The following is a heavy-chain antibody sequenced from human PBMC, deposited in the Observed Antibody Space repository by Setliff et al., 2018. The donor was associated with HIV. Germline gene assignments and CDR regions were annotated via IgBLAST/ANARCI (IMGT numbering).Heavy chain of an antibody. CDR2: IHTTGST. V-gene: IGHV4-4*07. CDR3: AKRTFGSGRLDP. CDR1: GDSISSYY. D-gene: IGHD3-16*01. Sequence: SETLSLTCTVSGDSISSYYWSWIRLPAGKGLEWIGQIHTTGSTNYNPSLKSRVTISMDTSKNQFSLNLNSVTATDTAVYYCAKRTFGSGRLDPWGQGTLVTVSS. J-gene: IGHJ5*02.